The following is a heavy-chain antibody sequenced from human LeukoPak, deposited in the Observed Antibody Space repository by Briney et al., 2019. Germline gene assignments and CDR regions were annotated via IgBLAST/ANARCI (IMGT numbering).Heavy chain of an antibody. CDR2: ISSSSYI. CDR3: ARLGSSWLPAD. V-gene: IGHV3-21*01. J-gene: IGHJ4*02. CDR1: GFTFSDYS. D-gene: IGHD6-13*01. Sequence: PGGSLRLSCAASGFTFSDYSMNWVRQAPGKGLEWVSSISSSSYIYYADSVKGRFTISRDNAKNSLYLQMNSLRAEDTAVYYCARLGSSWLPADWGQGTLVTVSS.